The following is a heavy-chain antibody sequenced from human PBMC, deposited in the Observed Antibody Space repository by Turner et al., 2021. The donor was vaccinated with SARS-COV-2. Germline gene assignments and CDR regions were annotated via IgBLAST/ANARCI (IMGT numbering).Heavy chain of an antibody. D-gene: IGHD2-8*01. J-gene: IGHJ6*02. V-gene: IGHV3-30*04. CDR2: ISYDGSNK. CDR1: GFTFSSYA. Sequence: VHLVESVGGLVQPGRSLRLSCAASGFTFSSYAMHWVRQAPGKGLEWVAVISYDGSNKYYADSVKGRVTISRDNSKNTLYLQMNSLRAEDTAVYYCARDSPYCTNGVCYTSYYGMDVWGQGTTVTVSS. CDR3: ARDSPYCTNGVCYTSYYGMDV.